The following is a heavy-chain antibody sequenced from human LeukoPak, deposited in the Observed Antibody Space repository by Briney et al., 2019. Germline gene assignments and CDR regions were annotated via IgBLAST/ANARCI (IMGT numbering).Heavy chain of an antibody. V-gene: IGHV3-23*01. CDR2: ISGSGGST. CDR3: ATSSDWPYYFHY. J-gene: IGHJ4*02. CDR1: GLTFSSYA. Sequence: GGSLRLSCAASGLTFSSYAMSWVRQAPGKGLEWVSAISGSGGSTYYADSVKGRFTISRDNSKNTVFLEMNNLRAEDAAVYYCATSSDWPYYFHYWGQGTLVTVSS. D-gene: IGHD2-21*01.